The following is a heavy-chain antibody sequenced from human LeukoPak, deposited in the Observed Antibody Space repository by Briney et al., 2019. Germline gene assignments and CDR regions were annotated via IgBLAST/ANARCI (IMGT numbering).Heavy chain of an antibody. CDR3: ARDHDDYGDYWKLNFDY. CDR2: IYSGGSA. Sequence: PGGSLRLSCAASGFTDYMTWVRQAPGKGLEWVSVIYSGGSAFYADSVKGRFTISRDNSKNTLYLQMNSLRAEDTAVYYCARDHDDYGDYWKLNFDYWGQGTLVTVSS. J-gene: IGHJ4*02. V-gene: IGHV3-53*01. CDR1: GFTDY. D-gene: IGHD4-17*01.